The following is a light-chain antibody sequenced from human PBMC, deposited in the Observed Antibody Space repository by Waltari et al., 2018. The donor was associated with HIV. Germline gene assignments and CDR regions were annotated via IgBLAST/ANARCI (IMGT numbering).Light chain of an antibody. Sequence: DIVMTQSPDSLALSLGERDTINCVSSQSISYRSWNMDYLAWYQQKPGQSPKWLIYWASNRESGVPDRFSGSGSGTDFTLTIDSLQSEDVAVYFCQQYYSTPPTFGRGTKVEIK. V-gene: IGKV4-1*01. J-gene: IGKJ1*01. CDR2: WAS. CDR1: QSISYRSWNMDY. CDR3: QQYYSTPPT.